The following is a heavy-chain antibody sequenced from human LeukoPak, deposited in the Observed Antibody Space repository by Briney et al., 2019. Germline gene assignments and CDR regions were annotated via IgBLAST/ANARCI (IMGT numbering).Heavy chain of an antibody. CDR3: AKSWSGYYNFDY. V-gene: IGHV3-23*01. CDR2: ISGSGGST. Sequence: GGSLRLSCAASGFTFSSYAMSWVRQAPGKGLEWVSAISGSGGSTYYADSVKGRFTISRDNSKNTLYLQMDSLRAEDTAVYYCAKSWSGYYNFDYWGQGTLVTVSS. D-gene: IGHD3-3*01. J-gene: IGHJ4*02. CDR1: GFTFSSYA.